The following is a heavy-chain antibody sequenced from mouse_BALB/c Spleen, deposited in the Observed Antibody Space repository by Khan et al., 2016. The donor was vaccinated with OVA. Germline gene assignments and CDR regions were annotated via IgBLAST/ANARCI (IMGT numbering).Heavy chain of an antibody. CDR2: ISTYNGHT. CDR3: ARGDFLRRIRGIDD. CDR1: GDTFSDYA. D-gene: IGHD2-12*01. Sequence: QVHVKQSGPEVVRPGVSVKISCKGSGDTFSDYAMHWVKQSHAKSLEWIGVISTYNGHTNYNQKFKGKATMPVDKSSSPAYMELARLTTEDAANYNCARGDFLRRIRGIDDWGQGTSVTVSS. J-gene: IGHJ4*01. V-gene: IGHV1S137*01.